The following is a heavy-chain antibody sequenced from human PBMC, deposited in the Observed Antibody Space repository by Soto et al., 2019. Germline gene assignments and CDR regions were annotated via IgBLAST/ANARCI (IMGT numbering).Heavy chain of an antibody. CDR3: ARPHISGWTGEFDY. CDR1: GGSISSSPFY. V-gene: IGHV4-39*01. CDR2: IYYSGST. Sequence: SETLSLTCTVSGGSISSSPFYWGWIRQPPGKGLEWIGSIYYSGSTFYNPSLKSRVTISVDTSKNQFSLKLTSVTAADTAFYYCARPHISGWTGEFDYWGQGTLVTVSS. D-gene: IGHD6-19*01. J-gene: IGHJ4*02.